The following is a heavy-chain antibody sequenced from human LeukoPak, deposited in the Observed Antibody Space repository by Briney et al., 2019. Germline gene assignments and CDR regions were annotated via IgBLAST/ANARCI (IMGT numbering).Heavy chain of an antibody. Sequence: GGSLRLSCTTSGFTFDYYPMGWVRQPPGKGLEWIGFIRSKAYGGTTEYAGSVKGRFTISRDDSKATAYLQMNSLRAEDTAVYYCAKAGPYDSSGYYFDYYYYYMDVWGKGTTVTVSS. CDR3: AKAGPYDSSGYYFDYYYYYMDV. J-gene: IGHJ6*03. CDR1: GFTFDYYP. D-gene: IGHD3-22*01. V-gene: IGHV3-49*02. CDR2: IRSKAYGGTT.